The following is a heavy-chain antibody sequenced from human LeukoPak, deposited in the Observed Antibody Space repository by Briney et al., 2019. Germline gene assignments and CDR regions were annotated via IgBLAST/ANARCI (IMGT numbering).Heavy chain of an antibody. J-gene: IGHJ4*02. CDR2: IYYSGST. Sequence: SETLSLTCTVSGGSISSYYWSWIRQPPGKGLEWIGYIYYSGSTNYNPSLKSRVTISVDTSKNQFSLKLSSVTAADTAVYYCARVRRSEYYGSGSPYYFDYWGQGTLVTVSS. CDR1: GGSISSYY. D-gene: IGHD3-10*01. CDR3: ARVRRSEYYGSGSPYYFDY. V-gene: IGHV4-59*01.